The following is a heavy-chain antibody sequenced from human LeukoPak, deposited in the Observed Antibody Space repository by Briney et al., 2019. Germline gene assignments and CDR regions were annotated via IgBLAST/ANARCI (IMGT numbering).Heavy chain of an antibody. CDR1: GFTFSSYA. V-gene: IGHV3-23*01. J-gene: IGHJ5*02. Sequence: GGSLRLSCAASGFTFSSYAMSWVRQAPGKGLEWVSAISGSGGSTYYADSVKGRFTISRDNSKNTLYLQMNSLRAEDAAVYYCAKKEVEAFRYNWFDPWGQGTLVTVSS. CDR2: ISGSGGST. CDR3: AKKEVEAFRYNWFDP. D-gene: IGHD1-26*01.